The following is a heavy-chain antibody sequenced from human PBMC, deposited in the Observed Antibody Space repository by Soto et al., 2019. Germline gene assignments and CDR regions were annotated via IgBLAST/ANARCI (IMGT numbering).Heavy chain of an antibody. CDR1: GGSINNYY. D-gene: IGHD6-6*01. CDR2: IYYIGRA. J-gene: IGHJ5*02. Sequence: PSATLSLTCTVSGGSINNYYWSWIRQPPGKGLEWIGYIYYIGRANYNPSLTSRVTMSLDTSKTQFSLKLSSVTTADTAVYYCASQYLGRSSSSSFDPWGQGTLVTVSS. CDR3: ASQYLGRSSSSSFDP. V-gene: IGHV4-59*01.